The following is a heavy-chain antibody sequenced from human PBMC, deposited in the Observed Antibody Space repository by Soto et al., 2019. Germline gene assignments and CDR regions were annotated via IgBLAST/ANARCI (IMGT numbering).Heavy chain of an antibody. Sequence: QVQLVQSGAEVREPGASVSVSCKASGYRFTDNYIHWVRQAPGQGLEWMGWIDPKSGGTNYAQNLQGRVTMTRDTSITTIYMEVKRLISDDTAVYYGARGVGSSWYDVWGQGTLVTVSS. CDR1: GYRFTDNY. D-gene: IGHD6-13*01. CDR2: IDPKSGGT. V-gene: IGHV1-2*02. CDR3: ARGVGSSWYDV. J-gene: IGHJ4*02.